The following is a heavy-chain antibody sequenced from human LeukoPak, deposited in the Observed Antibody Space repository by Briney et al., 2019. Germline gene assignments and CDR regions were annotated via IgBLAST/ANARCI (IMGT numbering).Heavy chain of an antibody. V-gene: IGHV3-74*01. J-gene: IGHJ4*02. CDR2: INEDATTI. Sequence: GGSLRLSCAASGCAFSAYWMHWVRQAPGKGLEWVARINEDATTITYADSVKGRFIISRDNSKKSLYLQMNNVRAEDTAVYYCVRDLIFVWTPGDDFDFWGQGTLVIVSS. CDR1: GCAFSAYW. D-gene: IGHD3-3*01. CDR3: VRDLIFVWTPGDDFDF.